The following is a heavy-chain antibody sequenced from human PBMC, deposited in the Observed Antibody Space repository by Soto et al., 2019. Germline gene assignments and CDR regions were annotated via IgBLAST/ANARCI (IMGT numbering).Heavy chain of an antibody. CDR2: IYYSGST. J-gene: IGHJ4*02. V-gene: IGHV4-59*01. CDR1: GGSISSYY. CDR3: ALSGYDWYYFDY. Sequence: PSETLSLTCTVSGGSISSYYWSWLRQPPGKGLEWIGYIYYSGSTNYNPSLKSRVTISVDTSKNQFSLKLSSVTAADTAVYYCALSGYDWYYFDYWGQGTLVTVS. D-gene: IGHD5-12*01.